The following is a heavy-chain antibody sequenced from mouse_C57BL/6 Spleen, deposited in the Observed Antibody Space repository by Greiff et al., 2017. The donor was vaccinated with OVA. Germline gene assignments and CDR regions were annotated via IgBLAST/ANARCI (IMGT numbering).Heavy chain of an antibody. D-gene: IGHD2-14*01. Sequence: EVQLQQSGAELVRPGASVTLSCTASGFTLTDSYMPWVKQRPEQGLEWIGRIAPEDGDPEYAPKFQGKATMTADTSSNTAYLQLSSLTSEDTAVYYCTTPGTDLDYWGQGTTLTVSS. CDR1: GFTLTDSY. CDR2: IAPEDGDP. V-gene: IGHV14-1*01. J-gene: IGHJ2*01. CDR3: TTPGTDLDY.